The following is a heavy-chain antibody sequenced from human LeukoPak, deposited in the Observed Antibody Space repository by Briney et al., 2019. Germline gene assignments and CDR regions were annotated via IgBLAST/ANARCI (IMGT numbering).Heavy chain of an antibody. V-gene: IGHV1-2*02. Sequence: GASVKVSCKASGYTFTGFYLHWVRQAPGQGLEWMGWIIPNSGGTDYALKFQGRVTMTRDTSISTAYMELTGLRSDDTAVYYCARSSIGLGFFDYWGQGTLVTVSS. J-gene: IGHJ4*02. CDR1: GYTFTGFY. CDR2: IIPNSGGT. CDR3: ARSSIGLGFFDY. D-gene: IGHD2/OR15-2a*01.